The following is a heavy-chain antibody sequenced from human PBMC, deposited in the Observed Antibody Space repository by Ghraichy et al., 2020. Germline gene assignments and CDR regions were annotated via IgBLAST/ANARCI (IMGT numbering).Heavy chain of an antibody. J-gene: IGHJ5*02. Sequence: SETLSLTCTVSGGSISSYYWSWIRQHPGKGLEWMGDVYYSGNTNYNPSLKSRVTISVDTAKTQFSLKLNSVTAADTAVYYCARRNVNYVVGYWFDPWGQGTLVTVSS. CDR3: ARRNVNYVVGYWFDP. CDR1: GGSISSYY. CDR2: VYYSGNT. V-gene: IGHV4-59*08. D-gene: IGHD2-15*01.